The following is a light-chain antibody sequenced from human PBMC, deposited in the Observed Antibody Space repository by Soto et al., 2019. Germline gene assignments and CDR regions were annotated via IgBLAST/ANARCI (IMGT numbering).Light chain of an antibody. CDR2: GNS. J-gene: IGLJ2*01. V-gene: IGLV1-40*01. Sequence: QSVLTQPPSVSGAPGQRVTISCTGSSSNIGAGYDVHWYQQLPGTAPKLLIYGNSNRPSGVPDRFSGSKSGTSAPLAITGLQAEDEADYYCQSYDSSLNVVFGGGTKLTVL. CDR1: SSNIGAGYD. CDR3: QSYDSSLNVV.